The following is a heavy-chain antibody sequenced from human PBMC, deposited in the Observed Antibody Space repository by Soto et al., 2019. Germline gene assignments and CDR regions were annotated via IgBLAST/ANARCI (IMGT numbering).Heavy chain of an antibody. CDR1: GFTFDDYA. Sequence: DVQLVESGGGLVQPGRSLRLSCAASGFTFDDYAMHWVRQAPGKGLEWVSGISWNSGSIGYADSVKGRFTISRDNAKNPLSLDVYSLRAEDTALYHCAKERIPQACLYGMDVWGQGTTVSGSS. V-gene: IGHV3-9*01. J-gene: IGHJ6*02. CDR2: ISWNSGSI. CDR3: AKERIPQACLYGMDV.